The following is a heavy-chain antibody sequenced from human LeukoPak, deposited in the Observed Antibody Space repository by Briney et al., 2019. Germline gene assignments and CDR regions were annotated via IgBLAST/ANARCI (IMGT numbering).Heavy chain of an antibody. CDR2: ISGSGGST. Sequence: GGSLRLSCAASGFTFSSYGMSWVRQAPGKGLEWVSGISGSGGSTYYADSVKGRFTISRDNAKNSLYLQMNSLRAEDTAVYYCAGQPASYWFDPWGQGTLVTVSS. D-gene: IGHD1-1*01. CDR1: GFTFSSYG. CDR3: AGQPASYWFDP. V-gene: IGHV3-23*01. J-gene: IGHJ5*02.